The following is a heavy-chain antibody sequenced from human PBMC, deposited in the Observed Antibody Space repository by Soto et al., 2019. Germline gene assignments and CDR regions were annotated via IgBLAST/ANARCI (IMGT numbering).Heavy chain of an antibody. CDR3: ARPELGSSGFDGPLDY. CDR1: GFTFSDFY. Sequence: GGSLRLSCAASGFTFSDFYLSWIRQAPGKGLEWVSYISHSGSTIYYADSVKGRFTISRDNAKNSLYLQMNSLRAEDTAVYYCARPELGSSGFDGPLDYWGQGTLVTVSS. V-gene: IGHV3-11*01. CDR2: ISHSGSTI. J-gene: IGHJ4*02. D-gene: IGHD5-12*01.